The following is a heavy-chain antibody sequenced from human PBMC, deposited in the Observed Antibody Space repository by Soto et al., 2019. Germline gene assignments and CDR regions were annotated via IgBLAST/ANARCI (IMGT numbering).Heavy chain of an antibody. D-gene: IGHD1-26*01. V-gene: IGHV3-15*07. Sequence: GGSLRLSCVLSGIPFTDAWMNWVRQTPGRGLEWVGRIKSRGSGGTGDYAAPVKGRFTISRDDSRNTVYLQMDSLQIADTAVYFCVWQADFIGSWHWGQGSLVTVSS. CDR3: VWQADFIGSWH. CDR1: GIPFTDAW. CDR2: IKSRGSGGTG. J-gene: IGHJ4*02.